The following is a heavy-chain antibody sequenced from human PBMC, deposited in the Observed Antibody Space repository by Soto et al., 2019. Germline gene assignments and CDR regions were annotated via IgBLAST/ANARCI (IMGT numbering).Heavy chain of an antibody. J-gene: IGHJ1*01. V-gene: IGHV3-30*19. D-gene: IGHD3-16*01. Sequence: QVHLVESGGGVVQPGTSLRVSCVGSGFTFRSYVIHWVRQAPGKGLEWVALTSYDGSDKYYGDSVRGRFTISRDNSRNTVDPQRDSLRFEDTALYYCARWGTTGGLDVWGQGTLVSVSS. CDR2: TSYDGSDK. CDR3: ARWGTTGGLDV. CDR1: GFTFRSYV.